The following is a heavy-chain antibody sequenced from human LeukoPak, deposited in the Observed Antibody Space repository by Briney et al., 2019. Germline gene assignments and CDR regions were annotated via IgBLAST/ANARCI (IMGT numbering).Heavy chain of an antibody. Sequence: SETLSLTCTVSGGSISSYYWSWIRQPPGKGLEWIGYIYTSGSTNYNPSLKSRVTISVDTSKNQFSLKLSSVTAADTAVYYCARVGQGVFDPWGQGTLVTVSS. V-gene: IGHV4-4*09. CDR3: ARVGQGVFDP. D-gene: IGHD3-10*01. CDR1: GGSISSYY. J-gene: IGHJ5*02. CDR2: IYTSGST.